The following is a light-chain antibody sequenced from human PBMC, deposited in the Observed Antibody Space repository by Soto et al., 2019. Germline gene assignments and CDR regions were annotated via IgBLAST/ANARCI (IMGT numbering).Light chain of an antibody. V-gene: IGLV2-14*02. Sequence: ALTQPASVPGSPGQSIAISCTGTSGDIGTYNLVSWYQQHPGKAPKLMIYDVSNWPSGASDRFSGSKSGNTASLTISGLQAEDEADYYCSSFTTSSTFVFGTGTKVTVL. CDR2: DVS. CDR3: SSFTTSSTFV. CDR1: SGDIGTYNL. J-gene: IGLJ1*01.